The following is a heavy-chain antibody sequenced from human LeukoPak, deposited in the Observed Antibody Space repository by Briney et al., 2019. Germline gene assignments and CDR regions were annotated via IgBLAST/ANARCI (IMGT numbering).Heavy chain of an antibody. Sequence: GGSLRLSCAASGFTFNNYAMSWVRQAPGKGLEWVSGISGNGGKTYYADSVKGRFTISRDNSKNTLYLQMNSLRDEDTAVYYCATSWEPGYWGQGTLVTVSS. D-gene: IGHD1-26*01. V-gene: IGHV3-23*01. J-gene: IGHJ4*02. CDR2: ISGNGGKT. CDR1: GFTFNNYA. CDR3: ATSWEPGY.